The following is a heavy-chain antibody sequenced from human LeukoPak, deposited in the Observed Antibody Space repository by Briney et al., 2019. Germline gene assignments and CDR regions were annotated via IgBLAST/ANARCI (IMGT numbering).Heavy chain of an antibody. J-gene: IGHJ4*02. Sequence: GGSLRLSCAASGFTFSSYAMSWVRQAPGKGLEWVSAISCSGGSTYYADSVKGRFTISRDNSKNTLYLQMNSLRAEDTAVYYCAKAVGYCSSTSCYTRQYYFDYWGQGTLVTVSS. CDR1: GFTFSSYA. CDR2: ISCSGGST. D-gene: IGHD2-2*02. CDR3: AKAVGYCSSTSCYTRQYYFDY. V-gene: IGHV3-23*01.